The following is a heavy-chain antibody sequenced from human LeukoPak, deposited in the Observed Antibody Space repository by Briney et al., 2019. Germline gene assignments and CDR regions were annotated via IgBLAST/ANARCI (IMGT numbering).Heavy chain of an antibody. CDR1: GFTFSSYA. Sequence: QPEGSLRLSCAASGFTFSSYAMHWVRQAPGKGLEWVAVISYDGSNKYYADSVKGRFTISRDNSKNTLYLQMNSLRAEDTAVYYCARGAEALYCSSTSCFLNWFDPWGQGTLVTVSS. V-gene: IGHV3-30-3*01. CDR2: ISYDGSNK. D-gene: IGHD2-2*01. CDR3: ARGAEALYCSSTSCFLNWFDP. J-gene: IGHJ5*02.